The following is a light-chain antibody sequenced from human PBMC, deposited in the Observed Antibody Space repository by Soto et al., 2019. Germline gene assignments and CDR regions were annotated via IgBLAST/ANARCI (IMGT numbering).Light chain of an antibody. CDR2: GAS. CDR1: LSVSSNY. CDR3: QQYGNSPWT. J-gene: IGKJ1*01. V-gene: IGKV3-20*01. Sequence: ETVLAQSPGTLYLSPGERATLSCRASLSVSSNYLAWYHHKPGQAPRLLLYGASSRATGIPDRFSGSGSGTDFTLTISRLEPEDFVVYFCQQYGNSPWTFGQGTKVEIK.